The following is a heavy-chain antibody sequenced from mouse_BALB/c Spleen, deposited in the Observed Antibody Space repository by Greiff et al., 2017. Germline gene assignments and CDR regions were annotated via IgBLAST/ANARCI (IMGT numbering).Heavy chain of an antibody. CDR1: GYSITSDYA. CDR3: ARSGLEAMDY. D-gene: IGHD3-1*01. Sequence: DVKLVESGPGLVKPSQSLSLTCTVTGYSITSDYAWNWIRQFPGNKLEWMGYISYSGSTSYNPSLKSRISITRDTSKNQFFLQLNFVTTEDTATYYCARSGLEAMDYWGQGTSVTVSS. J-gene: IGHJ4*01. V-gene: IGHV3-2*02. CDR2: ISYSGST.